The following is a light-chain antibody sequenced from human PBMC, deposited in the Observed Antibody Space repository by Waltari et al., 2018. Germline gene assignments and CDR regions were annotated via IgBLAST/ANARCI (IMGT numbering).Light chain of an antibody. CDR1: QSVSPN. CDR3: QHYNEHPLT. Sequence: EIVMTQSPATLSVSPGERATLPCRASQSVSPNLAWYQQKPGQAPRLLIFGASTMVTGIPARFSGRGSGTDFTLAISGLQSEDFALYYCQHYNEHPLTFGGGTKVEIK. V-gene: IGKV3-15*01. CDR2: GAS. J-gene: IGKJ4*01.